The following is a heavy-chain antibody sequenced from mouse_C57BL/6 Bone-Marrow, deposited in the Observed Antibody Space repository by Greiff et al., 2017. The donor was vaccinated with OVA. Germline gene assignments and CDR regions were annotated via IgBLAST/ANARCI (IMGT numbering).Heavy chain of an antibody. J-gene: IGHJ4*01. CDR3: ARQIYYGNSWYAMDY. V-gene: IGHV1-62-2*01. CDR1: GYTFTEYT. D-gene: IGHD2-1*01. CDR2: FYPGSGSI. Sequence: VMLVESGAELVKPGASVKLSCKASGYTFTEYTIHWVKQRSGQGLEWIGWFYPGSGSIKYNEKFKDKATLTADKSSSTVYMELSRLTSEDSAVYFCARQIYYGNSWYAMDYWGQGTSVTVSS.